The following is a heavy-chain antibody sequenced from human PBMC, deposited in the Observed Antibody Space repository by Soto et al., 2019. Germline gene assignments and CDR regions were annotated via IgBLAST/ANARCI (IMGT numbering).Heavy chain of an antibody. CDR3: ARGKRAPYYYGMDV. CDR1: GGSISSGGYY. V-gene: IGHV4-31*03. CDR2: IYYSGST. J-gene: IGHJ6*02. Sequence: QVQLQESGPGLAKPSQTLSLTCTVSGGSISSGGYYWSWIRQHPGKGLEWIGYIYYSGSTYYNPSLKSRVTISVDTSKNQFSLKRSSVTAADTAVYYCARGKRAPYYYGMDVWGQVTTVTVSS. D-gene: IGHD6-25*01.